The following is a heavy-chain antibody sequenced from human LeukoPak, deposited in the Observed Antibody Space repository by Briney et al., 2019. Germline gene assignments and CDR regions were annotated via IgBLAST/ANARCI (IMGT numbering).Heavy chain of an antibody. J-gene: IGHJ6*03. D-gene: IGHD2-2*01. CDR1: GGSISSHY. V-gene: IGHV4-59*11. CDR2: IYYSGST. CDR3: ARSGMGSSTYYYYYMDV. Sequence: PSETLSLTCTVSGGSISSHYWSWIRQPPGKGLEWIGYIYYSGSTNYNPALKSRVTISVDTSKNQFSLKLSSVTAADTAVYYCARSGMGSSTYYYYYMDVWGKGTTVTVSS.